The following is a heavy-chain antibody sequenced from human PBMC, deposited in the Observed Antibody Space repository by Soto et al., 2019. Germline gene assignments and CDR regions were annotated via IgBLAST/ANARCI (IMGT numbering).Heavy chain of an antibody. CDR3: ARDGYDGSGSPYPAY. D-gene: IGHD3-10*01. CDR2: IYYLGST. CDR1: GGSMSEYF. J-gene: IGHJ4*02. Sequence: SETLSLTCSVSGGSMSEYFWSWIRPSPGKGLEWIGYIYYLGSTDYNPSLKSRVTISVDTSKRQFSLRLTSVTAADTAVYYCARDGYDGSGSPYPAYWGPGTQVTVSS. V-gene: IGHV4-59*01.